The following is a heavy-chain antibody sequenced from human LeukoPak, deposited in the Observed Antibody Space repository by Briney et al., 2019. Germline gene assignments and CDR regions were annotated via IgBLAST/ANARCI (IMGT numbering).Heavy chain of an antibody. V-gene: IGHV4-4*07. CDR3: ARQIASASTAGFDF. CDR2: IYSTGST. D-gene: IGHD6-13*01. CDR1: GGSISSYY. J-gene: IGHJ4*02. Sequence: PSETLSLTYTVSGGSISSYYWSWIRQPAGKGLEWIGRIYSTGSTNYNPSLKSRVTMSVDTSKNQFSLRLRSVTAADTAVYYCARQIASASTAGFDFWGQGALVTVPS.